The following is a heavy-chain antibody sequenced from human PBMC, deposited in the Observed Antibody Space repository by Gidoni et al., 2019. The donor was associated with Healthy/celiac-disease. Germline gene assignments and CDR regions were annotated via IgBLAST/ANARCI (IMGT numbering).Heavy chain of an antibody. D-gene: IGHD3-22*01. Sequence: EVQLVESGGGLVQPGGSLRLSCAASGFTFSSYSMNWVRQAPGKGLEWVSYISSSSSTIYYADSVKGRFTISRDNAKNSLYLQMNSLRDEDTAVYYCARVDYYDSKDAFDIWGQGTMVTVSS. CDR3: ARVDYYDSKDAFDI. J-gene: IGHJ3*02. CDR1: GFTFSSYS. CDR2: ISSSSSTI. V-gene: IGHV3-48*02.